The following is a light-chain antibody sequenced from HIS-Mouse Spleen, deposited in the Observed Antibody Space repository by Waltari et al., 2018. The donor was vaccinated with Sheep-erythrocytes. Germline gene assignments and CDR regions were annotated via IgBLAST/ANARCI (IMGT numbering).Light chain of an antibody. V-gene: IGKV4-1*01. CDR1: QSVLYISNNKNY. Sequence: DIVMTQSPDSLAVSLGESATINCKSSQSVLYISNNKNYLAWYQQKPGQPPKLLIYWASTRESGVPDRFSGSGSGTDFTLTISSLQAEDVAVYYCQQYYSTLTFGGGTKVEIK. CDR3: QQYYSTLT. CDR2: WAS. J-gene: IGKJ4*01.